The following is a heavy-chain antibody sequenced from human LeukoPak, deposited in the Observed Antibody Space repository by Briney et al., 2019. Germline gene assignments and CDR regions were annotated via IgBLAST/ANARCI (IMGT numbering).Heavy chain of an antibody. CDR1: AGSISSSGHY. J-gene: IGHJ4*02. D-gene: IGHD3-16*01. CDR2: IHVSGST. V-gene: IGHV4-31*03. Sequence: SETLCLTCTVSAGSISSSGHYWTWIRQHPGKGPETIGFIHVSGSTNHNPSLKSRVAISVDASKSQFSLRLSSVTSADTAVDYCAREGNRCGGFYFDYWGQGILVTVSS. CDR3: AREGNRCGGFYFDY.